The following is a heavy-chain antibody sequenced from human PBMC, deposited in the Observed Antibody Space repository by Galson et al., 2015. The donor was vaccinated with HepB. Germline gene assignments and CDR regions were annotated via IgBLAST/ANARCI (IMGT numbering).Heavy chain of an antibody. Sequence: QSGAEVKKPGESLTISCTASGYTFTNYWISWVRQMPGKGLEWMGRIDPTDSYTNYRPSFQGHVTISVDKSTSTAFLHWSSLQASDTAVYYCARLQSSIAVAGDYRGQGTLSPSPQ. J-gene: IGHJ4*02. CDR3: ARLQSSIAVAGDY. D-gene: IGHD6-19*01. CDR2: IDPTDSYT. V-gene: IGHV5-10-1*01. CDR1: GYTFTNYW.